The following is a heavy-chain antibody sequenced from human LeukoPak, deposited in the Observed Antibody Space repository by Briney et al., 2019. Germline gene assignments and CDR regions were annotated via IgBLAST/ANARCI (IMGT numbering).Heavy chain of an antibody. CDR1: GFTFSSYA. CDR2: ISGSGGST. D-gene: IGHD4-17*01. CDR3: AKSGDYGDYGESNYFDY. Sequence: GGTLRLSCAASGFTFSSYAMSWVPQAPGKGLEWVSAISGSGGSTYYADSVKGRFTISRDNSKNTLYLQMNSLRAEDTAVYYCAKSGDYGDYGESNYFDYWGQGTLVTVSS. J-gene: IGHJ4*02. V-gene: IGHV3-23*01.